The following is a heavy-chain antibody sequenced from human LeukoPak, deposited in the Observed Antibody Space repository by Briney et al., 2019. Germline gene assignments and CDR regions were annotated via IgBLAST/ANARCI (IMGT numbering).Heavy chain of an antibody. J-gene: IGHJ4*02. Sequence: PSETLSLTCTVSGGSISSYYWSWIRQTPGKGLEWIGYIYASGSTTYKPSLKSRVTISIDTSKNQFSLKLSSVTAADTAVYYCARRATMSAGGYFDYWGQGTLVSVSS. CDR1: GGSISSYY. CDR2: IYASGST. CDR3: ARRATMSAGGYFDY. D-gene: IGHD5-12*01. V-gene: IGHV4-4*09.